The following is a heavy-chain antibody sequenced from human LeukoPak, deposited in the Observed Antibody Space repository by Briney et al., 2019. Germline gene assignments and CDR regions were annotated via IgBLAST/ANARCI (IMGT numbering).Heavy chain of an antibody. D-gene: IGHD3-3*01. CDR1: GGSISSSSYY. Sequence: SETLSLTCTVSGGSISSSSYYWGWIRQPPGKGLEWIGSIYYSGSTYYNPSLKSRVTISVDTSKNQFSLKLSSVTAADTAVYYCARPCFDTIFGVVPWFDPWGQGTLVTVSS. CDR3: ARPCFDTIFGVVPWFDP. V-gene: IGHV4-39*01. CDR2: IYYSGST. J-gene: IGHJ5*02.